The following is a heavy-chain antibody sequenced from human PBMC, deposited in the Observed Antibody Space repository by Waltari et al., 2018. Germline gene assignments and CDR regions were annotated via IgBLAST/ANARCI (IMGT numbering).Heavy chain of an antibody. CDR1: GFSLSKDA. J-gene: IGHJ4*02. V-gene: IGHV3-30*15. CDR3: ARGGSDRAPLDY. CDR2: TSPDGFNK. D-gene: IGHD1-1*01. Sequence: QVQLVESGGGVVQLGRSLRLSCAASGFSLSKDAVHGVRQAPGKGLEWVGVTSPDGFNKYYADSVQGRFTISRDRSLQMSALRSEDTAVYYCARGGSDRAPLDYWGRGTLVTVSS.